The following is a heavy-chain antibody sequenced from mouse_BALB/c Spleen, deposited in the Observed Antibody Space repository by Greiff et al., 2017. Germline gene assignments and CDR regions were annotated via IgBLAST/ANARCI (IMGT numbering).Heavy chain of an antibody. CDR2: ISTYNGNT. J-gene: IGHJ4*01. CDR1: GYTFTDYA. V-gene: IGHV1-67*01. CDR3: AREERLGYYAMDY. Sequence: QVTLKESGPEVVRPGVSVKISCKGSGYTFTDYAMHWVKQSHAKSLEWIGVISTYNGNTNYNQKFKGKATMTVDKSSSTAYMERARLTSEDSAIYYCAREERLGYYAMDYWGQGTSVTVSS. D-gene: IGHD2-14*01.